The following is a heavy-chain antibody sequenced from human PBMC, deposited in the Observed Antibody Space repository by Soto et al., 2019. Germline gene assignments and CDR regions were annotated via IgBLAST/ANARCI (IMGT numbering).Heavy chain of an antibody. Sequence: QVQLQESGPGLVKPSETLSLTCTVSGGSVSSGSYYWSWIRQPPGKGLEWIGYIYYSGSTNYNPSPKSRVAISVDPSKNQFSLKLSSVTAADTAVYYCARDLGYCSGGSCLLGAFDIWGQGTMVTVSS. J-gene: IGHJ3*02. CDR2: IYYSGST. D-gene: IGHD2-15*01. V-gene: IGHV4-61*01. CDR1: GGSVSSGSYY. CDR3: ARDLGYCSGGSCLLGAFDI.